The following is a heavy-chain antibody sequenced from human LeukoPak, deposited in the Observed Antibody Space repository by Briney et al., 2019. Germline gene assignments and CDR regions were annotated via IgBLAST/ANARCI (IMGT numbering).Heavy chain of an antibody. V-gene: IGHV3-30-3*01. CDR3: AKAANFDF. CDR1: GFTFSSYA. CDR2: ISYDGSNK. J-gene: IGHJ4*02. Sequence: GGSLRLSCAASGFTFSSYAMHWVRQAPGKGLEWVAVISYDGSNKYYADSVKGRFTISRDNAKNSLYLQMNSLRAEDTAVYYCAKAANFDFWGQGTLVTVSS.